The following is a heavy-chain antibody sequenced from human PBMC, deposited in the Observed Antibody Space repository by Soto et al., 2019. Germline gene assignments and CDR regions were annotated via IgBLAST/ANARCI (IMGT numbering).Heavy chain of an antibody. J-gene: IGHJ6*03. Sequence: GGSLRLSCAASGFTLSGYAMDWVRQAPGKGLKYVTGISTNGVGTYYAKTVQGRFTISRDNSKNTVYLQMGSLRPEDMAVYYCARRARPDFYYMDVWGKGTTVTVSS. V-gene: IGHV3-64*01. D-gene: IGHD6-6*01. CDR3: ARRARPDFYYMDV. CDR1: GFTLSGYA. CDR2: ISTNGVGT.